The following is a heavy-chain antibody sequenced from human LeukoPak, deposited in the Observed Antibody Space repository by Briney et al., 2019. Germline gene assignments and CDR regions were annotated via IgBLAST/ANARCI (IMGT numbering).Heavy chain of an antibody. J-gene: IGHJ6*03. CDR2: ISSSDSTI. CDR3: ARLLMVRGVISHMDV. CDR1: GFTFSDYY. V-gene: IGHV3-11*04. Sequence: GGSLRLSCAASGFTFSDYYMSWIRQAPGKGLEWVAYISSSDSTIYYADSVKGRFIISRDNAKNSLYLQMNSLRAEDTAVYYCARLLMVRGVISHMDVWGKGTTVTVSS. D-gene: IGHD3-10*01.